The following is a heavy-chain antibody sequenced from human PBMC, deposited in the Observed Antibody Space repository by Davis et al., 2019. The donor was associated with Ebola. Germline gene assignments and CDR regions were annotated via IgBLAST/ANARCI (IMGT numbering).Heavy chain of an antibody. CDR3: SRRAETAVFRRGVFDI. Sequence: GESLKISCKGSGYTFTSHWIGWVRQMPGKGLEWMGIIYPGDSDARYSPSFQGHVTFSAEKSISTAYLQWRGLEASDTATYYCSRRAETAVFRRGVFDIWGQGTTVTVSS. J-gene: IGHJ3*02. CDR2: IYPGDSDA. V-gene: IGHV5-51*01. CDR1: GYTFTSHW. D-gene: IGHD2-8*01.